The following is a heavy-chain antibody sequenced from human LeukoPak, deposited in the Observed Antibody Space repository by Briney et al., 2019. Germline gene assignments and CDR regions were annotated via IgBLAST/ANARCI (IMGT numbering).Heavy chain of an antibody. D-gene: IGHD3-3*01. CDR1: GYTFTSYG. Sequence: ASVKVSCKASGYTFTSYGISWVRQAPRQGLEWMGWISAYNGNTNYAQKFQGRVTITADESTSTAYMELSSLRSEDTAVYYCARGDFWSGYYSAGPNRRYYYYGMDVWGQGTTVTVSS. V-gene: IGHV1-18*01. CDR3: ARGDFWSGYYSAGPNRRYYYYGMDV. J-gene: IGHJ6*02. CDR2: ISAYNGNT.